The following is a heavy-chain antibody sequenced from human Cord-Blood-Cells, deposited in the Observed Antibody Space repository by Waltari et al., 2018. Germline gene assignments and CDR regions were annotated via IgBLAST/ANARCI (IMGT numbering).Heavy chain of an antibody. V-gene: IGHV3-30-3*01. CDR2: ISYDGSNK. Sequence: QVQLVESGGGVVKPGRSLRLSGAASGFTFSSYAMPWVRQAPGKGLEWVAVISYDGSNKYYADSVKGRFTISRDNSKNTLYLQMNSLRAEDTAVYYCAGYGGRTFDIWGQGTMVTVSS. D-gene: IGHD4-17*01. CDR1: GFTFSSYA. J-gene: IGHJ3*02. CDR3: AGYGGRTFDI.